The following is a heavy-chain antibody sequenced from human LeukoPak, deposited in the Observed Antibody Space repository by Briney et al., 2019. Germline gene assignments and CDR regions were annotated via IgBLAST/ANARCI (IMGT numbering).Heavy chain of an antibody. V-gene: IGHV4-38-2*02. CDR1: GYSINSAYY. D-gene: IGHD3-10*01. J-gene: IGHJ5*02. CDR2: MYHSGIT. CDR3: ARLTPGKNWFDP. Sequence: SETLSLTCTVSGYSINSAYYWGWIRQPPGKGLEWIGTMYHSGITYYNLSLKRRVTISVDTSKNQFSLKLNSVTAADTAVYYCARLTPGKNWFDPWGHGTLVTVSS.